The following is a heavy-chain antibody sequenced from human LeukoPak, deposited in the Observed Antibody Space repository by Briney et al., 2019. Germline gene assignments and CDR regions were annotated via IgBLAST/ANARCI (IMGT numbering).Heavy chain of an antibody. CDR1: GFTFSGFA. D-gene: IGHD1-26*01. J-gene: IGHJ6*01. V-gene: IGHV3-23*01. CDR2: ISGSGDNT. CDR3: AKMKGHPLPKYYMDV. Sequence: GGSLRLSCAASGFTFSGFAMSWVRRPPGNGLEWVSGISGSGDNTLYADSVKGRFTISGDNSKNTLYLEMNSLRAEDTAIYYCAKMKGHPLPKYYMDVWGQGTTVTVSS.